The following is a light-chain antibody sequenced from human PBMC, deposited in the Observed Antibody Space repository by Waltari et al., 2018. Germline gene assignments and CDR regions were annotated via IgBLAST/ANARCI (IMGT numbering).Light chain of an antibody. CDR3: QHYVRLPAT. V-gene: IGKV3-20*01. CDR1: QSVRRT. CDR2: GAS. Sequence: IVLTQSPGTLSLSQGDRATLSCRATQSVRRTLAWYQQKPGQAPKHLIYGASTRATGIPDRFTGSGSGTDFSLTISSLEPEDFAIYFCQHYVRLPATFGQGTKVEIK. J-gene: IGKJ1*01.